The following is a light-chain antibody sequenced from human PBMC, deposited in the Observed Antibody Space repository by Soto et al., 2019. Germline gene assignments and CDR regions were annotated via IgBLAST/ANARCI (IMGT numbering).Light chain of an antibody. CDR3: LQYDSRYT. J-gene: IGKJ2*01. CDR1: QSIGRW. CDR2: DVS. V-gene: IGKV1-5*01. Sequence: DIQMTQSPSTLSASVGDRVTITCRASQSIGRWLAWYQQKPGKAPRLLIHDVSSLQSGVPSRFSGSGSGTEFTLTISSLQPDDFESYYCLQYDSRYTFGQGTKVEIK.